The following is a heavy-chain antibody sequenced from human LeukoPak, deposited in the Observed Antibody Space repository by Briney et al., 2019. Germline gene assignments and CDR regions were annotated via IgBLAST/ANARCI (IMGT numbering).Heavy chain of an antibody. CDR2: IYYSGST. CDR3: ARGYFGGWYFDY. CDR1: GGSISSGDYY. Sequence: PSQTLSLTCTVSGGSISSGDYYWSWIRQPPGKGLEWIGYIYYSGSTYYNPSLKSRVTISVDTSKNQFSLKLSSVTAADTAVYYCARGYFGGWYFDYWGREPWSPSPQ. D-gene: IGHD6-19*01. V-gene: IGHV4-30-4*01. J-gene: IGHJ4*02.